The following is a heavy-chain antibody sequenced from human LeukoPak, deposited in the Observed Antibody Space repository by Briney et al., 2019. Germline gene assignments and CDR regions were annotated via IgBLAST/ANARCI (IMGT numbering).Heavy chain of an antibody. CDR2: IYYSGST. D-gene: IGHD3-22*01. Sequence: SETLSLTCTVSGGSISSSSYYWGWIRQPPGKGLEWIGSIYYSGSTNYNPSLRSRVTISVDTSKNQFSLKLSSVTAADTAVYYCVNYYDSSDYQQPNHFDYWGQGTLVTVSS. CDR1: GGSISSSSYY. CDR3: VNYYDSSDYQQPNHFDY. V-gene: IGHV4-39*01. J-gene: IGHJ4*02.